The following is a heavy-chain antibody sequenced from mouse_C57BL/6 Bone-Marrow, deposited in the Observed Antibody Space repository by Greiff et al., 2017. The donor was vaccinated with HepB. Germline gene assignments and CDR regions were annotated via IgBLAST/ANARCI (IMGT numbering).Heavy chain of an antibody. V-gene: IGHV1-53*01. CDR1: GYTFTSYW. CDR3: ARGDYYRYFDY. D-gene: IGHD1-1*01. Sequence: VQLQESGTELVKPGASVKLSCKASGYTFTSYWMHWVKQRPGQGLEWIGNINPSNGGTNYNEKFKSKATLTVDKSSSTAYMQLSSLTSEDSAVYYCARGDYYRYFDYWGQGTTLTVSS. CDR2: INPSNGGT. J-gene: IGHJ2*01.